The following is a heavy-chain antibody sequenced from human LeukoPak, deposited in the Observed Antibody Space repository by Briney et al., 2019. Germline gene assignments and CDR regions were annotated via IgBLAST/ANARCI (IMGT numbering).Heavy chain of an antibody. Sequence: GGSLRLSCTASGFTFSSYAMSWVRQAPGKGLEWVSAISGSGGSTYSADSVKGRFTISRDNSKNTLYLQMNSLGAEDSAVYYCAKDGESGSYPDYWGQGTLVTVSS. CDR1: GFTFSSYA. J-gene: IGHJ4*02. CDR3: AKDGESGSYPDY. D-gene: IGHD1-26*01. CDR2: ISGSGGST. V-gene: IGHV3-23*01.